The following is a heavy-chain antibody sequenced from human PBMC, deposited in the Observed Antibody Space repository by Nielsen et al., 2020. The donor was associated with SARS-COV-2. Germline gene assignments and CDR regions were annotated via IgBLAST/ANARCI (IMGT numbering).Heavy chain of an antibody. CDR3: ARDQFPSTRGGAYYGMDV. Sequence: GESLKISCAASGFTFDDYAMHWVRQAPGKGLEWVSLISGDGGSTYYADSVKGRFTISRDNSKNSLYLQMNSLRAEDTAVYYCARDQFPSTRGGAYYGMDVWGQGTTVTVSS. CDR2: ISGDGGST. CDR1: GFTFDDYA. D-gene: IGHD2-2*01. J-gene: IGHJ6*02. V-gene: IGHV3-43*02.